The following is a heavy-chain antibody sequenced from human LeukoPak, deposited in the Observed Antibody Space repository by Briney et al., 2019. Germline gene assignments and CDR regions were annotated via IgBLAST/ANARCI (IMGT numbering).Heavy chain of an antibody. D-gene: IGHD2-15*01. CDR3: ASFYCSGGSCYQYYYYYYMDV. Sequence: PGGSLRLSCAASGFTFSSYGMHWVRQAPGKGLEWVAFIRYDGSNKYYADSVKGRLTISRDSSRNTLYLQMNSLRAEDTAVYYCASFYCSGGSCYQYYYYYYMDVWGKGTTVTISS. CDR2: IRYDGSNK. V-gene: IGHV3-30*02. CDR1: GFTFSSYG. J-gene: IGHJ6*03.